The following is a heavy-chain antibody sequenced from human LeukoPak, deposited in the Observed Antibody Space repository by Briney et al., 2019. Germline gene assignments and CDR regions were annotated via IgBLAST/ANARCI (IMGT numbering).Heavy chain of an antibody. CDR1: GGSFSGYY. D-gene: IGHD3-10*01. CDR3: ASRRVAYYMDV. V-gene: IGHV4-34*01. CDR2: INHSGST. Sequence: ASETLSLTCAVYGGSFSGYYWSWIRQPPGKGLEWIGEINHSGSTNYNPSLKSRVTISVDTSKNQFSLKLSSVTAADTAVYYCASRRVAYYMDVWGKGTTVTISS. J-gene: IGHJ6*03.